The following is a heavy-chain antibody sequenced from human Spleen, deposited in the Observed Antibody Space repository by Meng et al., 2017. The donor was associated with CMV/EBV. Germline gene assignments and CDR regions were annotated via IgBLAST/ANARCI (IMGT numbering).Heavy chain of an antibody. CDR2: IHYSGST. CDR3: ARPRRQQLVSFDY. CDR1: GGSISSNDYH. D-gene: IGHD6-13*01. J-gene: IGHJ4*02. V-gene: IGHV4-39*01. Sequence: GSLRLSCTVSGGSISSNDYHWGWIRQPPGKGLEWVGTIHYSGSTYYSPSLKSRVTMSADTSKNQFSLRLSSVTAADTAVYYCARPRRQQLVSFDYWGQGTLVTVSS.